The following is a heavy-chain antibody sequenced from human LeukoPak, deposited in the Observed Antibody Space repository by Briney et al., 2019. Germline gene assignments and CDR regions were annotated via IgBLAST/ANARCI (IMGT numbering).Heavy chain of an antibody. CDR2: IYYSGST. CDR1: GYSISSGYY. D-gene: IGHD3-22*01. V-gene: IGHV4-38-2*01. Sequence: PSETLSLTCAVSGYSISSGYYWSWIRQPPGKGLEWIGYIYYSGSTNYNPSLKSRVTISVDTSKNQFSLKLSSVTAADTAVYYCARRMYYYDSSGYGGYWLDPWGQGTLVTVSS. J-gene: IGHJ5*02. CDR3: ARRMYYYDSSGYGGYWLDP.